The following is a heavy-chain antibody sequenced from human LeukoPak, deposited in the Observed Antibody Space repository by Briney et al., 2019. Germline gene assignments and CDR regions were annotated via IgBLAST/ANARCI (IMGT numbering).Heavy chain of an antibody. D-gene: IGHD3-9*01. Sequence: GGSLRLSCAASGFTFSSYAMSWVRQAPGKGLEWGAVIWYDGSNKYYADSVKGRFTISRDNSKNTLYLQMNSLRAEDTAVYYCARDAGRYFDWLGYWGQGTLVTVSS. V-gene: IGHV3-33*08. CDR1: GFTFSSYA. J-gene: IGHJ4*02. CDR2: IWYDGSNK. CDR3: ARDAGRYFDWLGY.